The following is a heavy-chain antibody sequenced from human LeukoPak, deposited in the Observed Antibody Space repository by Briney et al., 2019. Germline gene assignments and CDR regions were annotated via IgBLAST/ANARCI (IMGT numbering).Heavy chain of an antibody. J-gene: IGHJ5*02. CDR1: GGSISSSSYY. CDR2: IYYSGST. CDR3: ANTPLAAAGSPSAPFDP. Sequence: SETLSLTCTASGGSISSSSYYWGWIRQPPGKGLEWIGSIYYSGSTYYNPSLKSRVTISVDTSKNQFSLKLSSVTAADTAVYYCANTPLAAAGSPSAPFDPWGQGTLVTVSS. D-gene: IGHD6-13*01. V-gene: IGHV4-39*01.